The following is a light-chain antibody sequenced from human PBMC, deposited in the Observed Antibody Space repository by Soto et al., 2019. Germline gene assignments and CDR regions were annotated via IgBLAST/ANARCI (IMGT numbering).Light chain of an antibody. J-gene: IGLJ2*01. V-gene: IGLV2-8*01. Sequence: QSALSQPPSASGSPGQSVTISCTGTSSDVGAYIFVSWYQQHPGKAPKLMVYDVNRRPPGVPDRFFGSKSGNTASLTVSGLQAEDEADYYCASWDDTLSGPVFGGGTKLTVL. CDR2: DVN. CDR1: SSDVGAYIF. CDR3: ASWDDTLSGPV.